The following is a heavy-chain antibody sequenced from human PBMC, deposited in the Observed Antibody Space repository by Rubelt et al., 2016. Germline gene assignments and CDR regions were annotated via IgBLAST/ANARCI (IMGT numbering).Heavy chain of an antibody. CDR3: ARGSSGYPPLDY. CDR2: INPSDGST. D-gene: IGHD3-22*01. CDR1: GYIFTSYS. Sequence: GYIFTSYSMHWVRQAPGQGLECMGVINPSDGSTIYAPRFQRRITMTRDTSTTTVYMELSSLRSEDTAVYYCARGSSGYPPLDYWGQGTLVTVSS. V-gene: IGHV1-46*01. J-gene: IGHJ4*02.